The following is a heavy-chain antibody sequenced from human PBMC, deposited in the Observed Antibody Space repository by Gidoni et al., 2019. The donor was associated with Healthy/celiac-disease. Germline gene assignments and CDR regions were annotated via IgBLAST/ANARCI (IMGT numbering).Heavy chain of an antibody. J-gene: IGHJ4*02. D-gene: IGHD3-22*01. CDR3: AKGYDSSGYAVPDY. V-gene: IGHV3-9*01. CDR2: ISWNSGSI. Sequence: EVQLVESGGGLVQPGRSLRLSCAASGFPFDDYAMPWVRQAPGKGLEGVSGISWNSGSIGYADSVKGRFTISRDNAKNSLYLQMNSLRAEDTALYYCAKGYDSSGYAVPDYWGQGTLVTVSS. CDR1: GFPFDDYA.